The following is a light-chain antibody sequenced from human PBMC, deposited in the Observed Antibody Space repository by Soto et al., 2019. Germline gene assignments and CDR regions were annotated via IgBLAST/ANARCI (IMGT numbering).Light chain of an antibody. Sequence: DIPMTQSPSTLSASIGDRVTITCRASQSISNCLAWYQQKAGKAPNLLIYKASSLESGVPSRFSGSGSGTEFTLTINSLQPDDFATYYCQQYNSYSRTFGQGTKVEIK. CDR1: QSISNC. V-gene: IGKV1-5*03. J-gene: IGKJ1*01. CDR3: QQYNSYSRT. CDR2: KAS.